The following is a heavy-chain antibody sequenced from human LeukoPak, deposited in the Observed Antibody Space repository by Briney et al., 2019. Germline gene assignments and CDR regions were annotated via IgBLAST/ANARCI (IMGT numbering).Heavy chain of an antibody. CDR1: GYCFSSYA. CDR2: ISTSGGST. J-gene: IGHJ4*02. Sequence: GGSLRLSCAASGYCFSSYAMSGVRQGPGKGLEWVSAISTSGGSTYYADSVKGRFTISRDNSKNTLYLQMNSLRAQDTAVYYCAKRISYYLDYWGQGTLVTVSS. D-gene: IGHD2-15*01. CDR3: AKRISYYLDY. V-gene: IGHV3-23*01.